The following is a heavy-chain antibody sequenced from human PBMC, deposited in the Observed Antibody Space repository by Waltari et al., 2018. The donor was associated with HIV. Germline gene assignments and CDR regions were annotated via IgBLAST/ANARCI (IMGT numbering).Heavy chain of an antibody. Sequence: EVQLAESGGGLVQPGGSLRLSCAASGFTFSDFALSWVRQAPGKGLEWVSGISYRGGSPFYADSVKGRFTISRDNSKTTLVLQMHSLRDEDTALYFCAKEGMAVSGYGGFDFWGQGALVIVSS. CDR1: GFTFSDFA. J-gene: IGHJ4*02. D-gene: IGHD2-2*03. CDR3: AKEGMAVSGYGGFDF. CDR2: ISYRGGSP. V-gene: IGHV3-23*04.